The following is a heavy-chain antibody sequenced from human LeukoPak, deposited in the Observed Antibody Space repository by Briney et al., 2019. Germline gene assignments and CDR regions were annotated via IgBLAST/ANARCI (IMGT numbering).Heavy chain of an antibody. CDR2: ISGGGTTT. D-gene: IGHD2-2*01. CDR3: ASGSSVDCSRTSCPPTDY. V-gene: IGHV3-23*01. CDR1: GFTFRSYT. J-gene: IGHJ4*02. Sequence: PGGSLRLSCTASGFTFRSYTMNWVRQAPGKGLEWVSTISGGGTTTYYAESVKGRFTISRDNSKNTLYVQMNSLRGDDTGVYYCASGSSVDCSRTSCPPTDYWGQGTLVTVSS.